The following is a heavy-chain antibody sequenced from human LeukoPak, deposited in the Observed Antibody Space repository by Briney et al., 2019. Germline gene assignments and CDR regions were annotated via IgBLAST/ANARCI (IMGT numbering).Heavy chain of an antibody. CDR3: ARVYGGNTPFDY. D-gene: IGHD4-23*01. CDR2: INSDGSTT. J-gene: IGHJ4*02. CDR1: GFTSSTYW. V-gene: IGHV3-74*01. Sequence: GGSLRLSCAASGFTSSTYWMHWVRRAPGKGLVWVSRINSDGSTTSYADSVKGRFTISRDNAKNTLYLQMDSLRAEDTAVYYCARVYGGNTPFDYWGQGTPVTVSS.